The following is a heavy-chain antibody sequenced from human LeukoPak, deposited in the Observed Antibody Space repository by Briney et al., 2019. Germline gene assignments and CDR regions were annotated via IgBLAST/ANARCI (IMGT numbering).Heavy chain of an antibody. Sequence: GGSLRLSCAASGFTFSSYAMSWVRQAPGKGLEWVSAISGSGGSTYYADSVKGRFTISRDNSENTLYLQMNSLRAEDTAVYYCAKGTAGYCSSTSCYGLDYWGQGTLVTVSS. D-gene: IGHD2-2*01. V-gene: IGHV3-23*01. J-gene: IGHJ4*02. CDR2: ISGSGGST. CDR3: AKGTAGYCSSTSCYGLDY. CDR1: GFTFSSYA.